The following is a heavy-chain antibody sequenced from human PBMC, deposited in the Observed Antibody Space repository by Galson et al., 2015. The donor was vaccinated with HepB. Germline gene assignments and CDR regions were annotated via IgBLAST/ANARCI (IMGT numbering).Heavy chain of an antibody. D-gene: IGHD1-26*01. CDR1: GYSLTDYA. CDR2: INTNNGNP. V-gene: IGHV7-4-1*02. Sequence: SVKVSCKASGYSLTDYAMNWVRRAPGQGLEWMGWINTNNGNPTYAQGFTGRFDFSLDTSVNTAYLHISSLKAEDSAVYYCARDRWPWRMGCFDPWGQGTLVTVSS. J-gene: IGHJ5*02. CDR3: ARDRWPWRMGCFDP.